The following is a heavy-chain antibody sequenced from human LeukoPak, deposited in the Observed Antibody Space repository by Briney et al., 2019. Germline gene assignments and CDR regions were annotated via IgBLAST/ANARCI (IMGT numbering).Heavy chain of an antibody. D-gene: IGHD3-10*01. CDR1: GDTLTELS. CDR2: FDPEDGET. Sequence: GASVKVSCKVSGDTLTELSMHWVRQAPGKGLEWMGGFDPEDGETIYAQKFQGRVTMTEGTLTDTVYMELSSLRSEDTALYYCATDDYGSGVGGYWGQGTLVTVSS. CDR3: ATDDYGSGVGGY. J-gene: IGHJ4*02. V-gene: IGHV1-24*01.